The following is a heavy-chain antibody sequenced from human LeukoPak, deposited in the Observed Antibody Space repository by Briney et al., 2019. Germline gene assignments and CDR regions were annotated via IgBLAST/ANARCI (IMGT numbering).Heavy chain of an antibody. CDR3: ARDHYDSSGYYVYYFDY. J-gene: IGHJ4*02. CDR1: GGSFSGYY. CDR2: INHSGST. Sequence: SETLSLTCAVYGGSFSGYYWSWIRQPPGKGLEWIGEINHSGSTNYNPSLKTRVTISVDKSKSQFSLNLTSVTAADTAVYYCARDHYDSSGYYVYYFDYWGQGTLVTVSS. V-gene: IGHV4-34*01. D-gene: IGHD3-22*01.